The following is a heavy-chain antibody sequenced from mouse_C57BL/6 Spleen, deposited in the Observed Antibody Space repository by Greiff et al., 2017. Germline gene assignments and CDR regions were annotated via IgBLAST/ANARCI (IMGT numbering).Heavy chain of an antibody. D-gene: IGHD1-1*01. CDR3: ATFYYGSSYDAMDY. CDR1: GYTFTSYW. Sequence: QVQLQQPGAELVKPGASVKLSCKASGYTFTSYWMHWVKQRPGQGLEWIGMIHPNSGSTNYNEKFKSKATLTVDKSSSTAYMQLSSLTSEDSAVXDCATFYYGSSYDAMDYWGQGTSVTVSS. CDR2: IHPNSGST. V-gene: IGHV1-64*01. J-gene: IGHJ4*01.